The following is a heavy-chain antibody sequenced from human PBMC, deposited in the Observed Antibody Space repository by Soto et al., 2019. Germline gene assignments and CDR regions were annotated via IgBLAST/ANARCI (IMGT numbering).Heavy chain of an antibody. J-gene: IGHJ4*02. D-gene: IGHD3-22*01. CDR2: IYYSGST. Sequence: LSLTCTVSGGSISSGDYYWSWIRQPPGKGLEWIGYIYYSGSTHYNPSLKSRVTISVDTSKNQFSLKLSSVTAADTAVYYCALSYDSSGYTFDYWGQGTLVTVFS. CDR3: ALSYDSSGYTFDY. V-gene: IGHV4-30-4*01. CDR1: GGSISSGDYY.